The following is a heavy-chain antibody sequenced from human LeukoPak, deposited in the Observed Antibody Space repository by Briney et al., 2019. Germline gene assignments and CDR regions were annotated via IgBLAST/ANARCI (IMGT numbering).Heavy chain of an antibody. J-gene: IGHJ4*02. Sequence: ASVKVSCKASRYTFTGYYIHWVRQAPGQGLEWMGWINPSSGGTNYAQNFQGRVTMTRDTSISTPYMELNRLRSDDTAVYYCARSRPVTPYYFDSWGQGTLVTVSS. CDR3: ARSRPVTPYYFDS. D-gene: IGHD3-10*01. CDR1: RYTFTGYY. V-gene: IGHV1-2*02. CDR2: INPSSGGT.